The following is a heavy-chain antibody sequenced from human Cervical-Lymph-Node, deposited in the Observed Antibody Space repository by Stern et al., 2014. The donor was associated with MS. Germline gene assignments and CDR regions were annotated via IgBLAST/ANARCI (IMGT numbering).Heavy chain of an antibody. CDR2: VSFDGTKT. CDR1: GFTFNNYG. Sequence: VKMVESGGGVVQPGRSLRLSCAASGFTFNNYGMNWVCQAPGKGLEWGAVVSFDGTKTHYADAVKGRFSGSRDNFKNTVYLEMKSLRAEDTAVYYCAKDDEDSSVWYDNYYGMDVWGQGTTVTVSS. D-gene: IGHD6-19*01. J-gene: IGHJ6*02. V-gene: IGHV3-30*18. CDR3: AKDDEDSSVWYDNYYGMDV.